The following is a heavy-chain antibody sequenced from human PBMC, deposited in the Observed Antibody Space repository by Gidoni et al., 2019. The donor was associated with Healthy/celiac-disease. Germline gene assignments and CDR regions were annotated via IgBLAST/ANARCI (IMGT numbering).Heavy chain of an antibody. CDR1: GCTFTGYY. J-gene: IGHJ6*02. V-gene: IGHV1-2*02. CDR3: AKDIVVVPAAYYYYYYGMDV. D-gene: IGHD2-2*01. CDR2: INPNRGGT. Sequence: QVQLVQSGAEVKKPGASVKVSCKASGCTFTGYYMHWVRQAPGQGLEWMGWINPNRGGTNYAQKFQGRVTMTRDTSISTAYMELSRLRSDETAVYYCAKDIVVVPAAYYYYYYGMDVWGQGTTVTVSS.